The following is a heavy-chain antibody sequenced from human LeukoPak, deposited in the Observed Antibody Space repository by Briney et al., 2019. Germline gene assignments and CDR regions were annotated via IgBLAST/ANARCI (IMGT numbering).Heavy chain of an antibody. CDR2: IYHSGST. D-gene: IGHD3-9*01. CDR3: ARQKYFDWTRYYYYMDV. V-gene: IGHV4-4*02. J-gene: IGHJ6*03. Sequence: SETLSLICAVSGFSISSSNWWSWVRQPPAKGLEWIGGIYHSGSTNYNPSLKSRVTISVDKSKNQFSLKLSSVTAADTAVYYCARQKYFDWTRYYYYMDVWGKGTTVTISS. CDR1: GFSISSSNW.